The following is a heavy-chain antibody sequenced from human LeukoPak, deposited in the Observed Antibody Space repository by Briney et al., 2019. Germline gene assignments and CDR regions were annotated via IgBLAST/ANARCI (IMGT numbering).Heavy chain of an antibody. Sequence: LQTLSLTCAISGDTVSSNTAAWNWIRQSPSRGLEWLGRTYYRSKWYNDYAVSVKSRITINPDTSKNQFSLQLNSVTPEDTAVYYCARAEWAAAGIDRFDPWGQGTLVTVSS. CDR3: ARAEWAAAGIDRFDP. CDR2: TYYRSKWYN. J-gene: IGHJ5*02. D-gene: IGHD6-13*01. V-gene: IGHV6-1*01. CDR1: GDTVSSNTAA.